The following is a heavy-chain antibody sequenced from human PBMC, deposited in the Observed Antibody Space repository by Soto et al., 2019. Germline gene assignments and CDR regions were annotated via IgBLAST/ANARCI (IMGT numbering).Heavy chain of an antibody. Sequence: GESLKISCKTSGYTFTTYWVGWVRQRPGEGLEWMGIIYPSDSDTRYSPSFQGHVMFSVDKSLETAYLEWSSLKTSDTAVYFCARREGVMVPLDYWGQGTKVTVSS. CDR1: GYTFTTYW. J-gene: IGHJ4*02. D-gene: IGHD3-16*01. CDR3: ARREGVMVPLDY. V-gene: IGHV5-51*01. CDR2: IYPSDSDT.